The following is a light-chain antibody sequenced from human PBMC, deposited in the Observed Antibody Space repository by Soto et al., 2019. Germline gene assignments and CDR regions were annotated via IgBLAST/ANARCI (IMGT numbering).Light chain of an antibody. CDR2: GAS. Sequence: EIVMTQSPGTLSLSPGETATLSCRASQSVSSNYVAWFHQKPGQAPRLLIYGASSRATGVPDRFSASGSGTDFTLTISRLEPEDFAVYYCQHYGASPWTFGQGTKVEIK. CDR3: QHYGASPWT. V-gene: IGKV3-20*01. CDR1: QSVSSNY. J-gene: IGKJ1*01.